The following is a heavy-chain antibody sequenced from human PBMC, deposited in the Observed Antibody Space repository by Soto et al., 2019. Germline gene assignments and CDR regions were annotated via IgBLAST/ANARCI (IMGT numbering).Heavy chain of an antibody. J-gene: IGHJ4*02. Sequence: ASVKVSCKASGYTFTSYGISWVRQAPGQGLEWIGWISAYNGNTNYAQKLHGRVTMTTDTSTSTAYMELRSLRSDDTAVYYCARDLGDYDFWSGYWPQYYYFVYWGQGTLVTVSS. D-gene: IGHD3-3*01. CDR3: ARDLGDYDFWSGYWPQYYYFVY. V-gene: IGHV1-18*01. CDR1: GYTFTSYG. CDR2: ISAYNGNT.